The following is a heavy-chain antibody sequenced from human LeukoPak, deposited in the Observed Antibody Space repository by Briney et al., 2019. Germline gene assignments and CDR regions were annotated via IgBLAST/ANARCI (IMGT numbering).Heavy chain of an antibody. CDR2: IYPGDSDT. CDR1: GYSFTSYM. CDR3: ARGVLSYGALFDY. V-gene: IGHV5-51*01. Sequence: GESLKTSCKGSGYSFTSYMIGWVRQMPGKGLEWMGIIYPGDSDTRYSPSFQGQVTISADNPISTAYLQWSSLKASDTAMYYCARGVLSYGALFDYWGQGTLVTVSS. J-gene: IGHJ4*02. D-gene: IGHD4-17*01.